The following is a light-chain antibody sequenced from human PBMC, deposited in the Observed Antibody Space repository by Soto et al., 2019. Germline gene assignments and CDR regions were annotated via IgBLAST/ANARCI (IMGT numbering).Light chain of an antibody. CDR2: DVT. J-gene: IGLJ3*02. Sequence: QSVLTQPASVSGSPGQSITISCTGTSSDVGGYNYVSWYQHHPGKAPKLIIYDVTNRPSGVSNPFSGSKSGNTASLTISGLQPEDEADYYCSSYTTSNNFYFVFGGGTKVTVL. V-gene: IGLV2-14*03. CDR1: SSDVGGYNY. CDR3: SSYTTSNNFYFV.